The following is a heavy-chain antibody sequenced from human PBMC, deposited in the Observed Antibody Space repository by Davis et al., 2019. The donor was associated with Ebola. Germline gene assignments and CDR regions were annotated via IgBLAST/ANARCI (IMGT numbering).Heavy chain of an antibody. D-gene: IGHD6-13*01. J-gene: IGHJ4*02. CDR1: GFTFSSYS. V-gene: IGHV3-48*02. CDR3: AREIAAAGHFRRYYFDY. CDR2: ISSSSSTI. Sequence: GESLKISCAASGFTFSSYSMNWVRQAPGKGLEWVSYISSSSSTIYYADSVKGRFTISRDNAKNSLYLQMNSLRDEDTAVYYCAREIAAAGHFRRYYFDYWGQGTLVTVSS.